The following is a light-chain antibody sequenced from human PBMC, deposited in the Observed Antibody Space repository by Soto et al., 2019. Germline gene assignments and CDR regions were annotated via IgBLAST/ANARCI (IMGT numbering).Light chain of an antibody. CDR3: SSYAGSNNLVV. CDR1: SSDVGGYNY. V-gene: IGLV2-8*01. J-gene: IGLJ2*01. Sequence: QSALTHPPSASGSPGQSVTISCTGTSSDVGGYNYVSWYQQHPGKAPKLMIYEVSKRPSGVPDRFSGSKSGNTASLTVSGLQAEDEAEYYCSSYAGSNNLVVFGGGTKLTVL. CDR2: EVS.